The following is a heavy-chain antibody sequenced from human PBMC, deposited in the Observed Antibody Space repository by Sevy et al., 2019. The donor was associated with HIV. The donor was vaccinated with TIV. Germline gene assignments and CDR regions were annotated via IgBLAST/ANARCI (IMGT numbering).Heavy chain of an antibody. J-gene: IGHJ4*02. D-gene: IGHD5-12*01. CDR2: IRSKANSYAK. CDR3: TREEMATDY. V-gene: IGHV3-73*01. Sequence: GGSLRLSCAASGFTFSGSAMHWVRQASGKGLEWVGRIRSKANSYAKAYAASVKGRFTISRDDSKNTAYLQMNSLKTEDTAVYYCTREEMATDYWGQGTLVTVSS. CDR1: GFTFSGSA.